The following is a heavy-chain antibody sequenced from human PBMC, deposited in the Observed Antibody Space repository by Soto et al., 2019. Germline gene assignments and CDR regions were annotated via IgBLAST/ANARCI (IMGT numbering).Heavy chain of an antibody. CDR2: ITWNSRVL. CDR1: GLNFDDFA. V-gene: IGHV3-9*01. J-gene: IGHJ4*02. CDR3: AKGRYDFWSPYYFDS. Sequence: EVQLVESGGRLVQPGRSLRLSCVGTGLNFDDFAMHWVRQAPGKGLEWVSGITWNSRVLAYADSVKGRFTISRDNARNSLYLQMDTLRDEDTALYYCAKGRYDFWSPYYFDSWGQGTLVTVSS. D-gene: IGHD3-3*01.